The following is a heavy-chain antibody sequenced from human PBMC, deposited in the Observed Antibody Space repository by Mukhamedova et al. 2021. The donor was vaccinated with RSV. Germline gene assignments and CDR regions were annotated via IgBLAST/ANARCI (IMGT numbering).Heavy chain of an antibody. Sequence: GKGLEWVSYISSSGSTIYYADSVKGRFTISRDNAKNSLYLQMNSLRAEDTAVYYCARGPYSGSYRGPFVSLGQGTLVTVSS. J-gene: IGHJ4*02. D-gene: IGHD1-26*01. CDR3: ARGPYSGSYRGPFVS. CDR2: ISSSGSTI. V-gene: IGHV3-11*01.